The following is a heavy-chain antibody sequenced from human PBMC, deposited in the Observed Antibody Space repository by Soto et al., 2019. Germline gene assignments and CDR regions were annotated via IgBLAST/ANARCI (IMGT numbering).Heavy chain of an antibody. V-gene: IGHV3-23*01. Sequence: GGSLRLSCAASGFTFSSYAMSWVRQAPGKGLEWVSAISGSGGSTYYADSVKGRFTISRDNSKNTLYLQMNSLRAEDTAVYYCAKGGSDDVLYSNYDYYYGMDVWGQGTTVTVSS. D-gene: IGHD3-16*01. CDR1: GFTFSSYA. CDR3: AKGGSDDVLYSNYDYYYGMDV. J-gene: IGHJ6*02. CDR2: ISGSGGST.